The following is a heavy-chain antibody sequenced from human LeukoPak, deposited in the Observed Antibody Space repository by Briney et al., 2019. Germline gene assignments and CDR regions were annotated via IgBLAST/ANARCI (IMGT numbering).Heavy chain of an antibody. J-gene: IGHJ3*02. CDR1: GLNFSN. CDR3: ARESGEAFDI. Sequence: GGSLRLSCVASGLNFSNLHWVRQAPGKGPEWVAVVTYDGNRQYYADSVKGRVTISRDNAKNSLYLQMNSLRAEDTAVYYCARESGEAFDIWGQGTMVTVSS. CDR2: VTYDGNRQ. V-gene: IGHV3-30-3*01. D-gene: IGHD7-27*01.